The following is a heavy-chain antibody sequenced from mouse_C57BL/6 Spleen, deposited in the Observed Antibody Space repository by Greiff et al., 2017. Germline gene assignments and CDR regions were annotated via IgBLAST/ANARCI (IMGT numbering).Heavy chain of an antibody. V-gene: IGHV1-53*01. D-gene: IGHD2-4*01. CDR1: GYTFTSYW. Sequence: QVQLQQPGTELVKPGASVKLSCKASGYTFTSYWMHWVKQRPGQGLEWIGNINPSSGGTNYNEKFKGKATLTVDKSSSTAYMQLSSLTSEDSAVYYCARKGDYDGAWFAYWGQGTLVTVSA. J-gene: IGHJ3*01. CDR3: ARKGDYDGAWFAY. CDR2: INPSSGGT.